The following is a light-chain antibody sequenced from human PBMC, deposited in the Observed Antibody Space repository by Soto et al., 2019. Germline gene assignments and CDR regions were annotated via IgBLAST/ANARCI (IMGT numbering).Light chain of an antibody. Sequence: DIQMTQSPSSLSAPVGDRVTITCQACQDISNYLNWYQEKPGKAPKLLIYDASNLETGVPSRFSGSGSGTDFTFTISSLQPEDIATYYCQQYDNLPWTFGQGTKVDI. V-gene: IGKV1-33*01. J-gene: IGKJ1*01. CDR1: QDISNY. CDR3: QQYDNLPWT. CDR2: DAS.